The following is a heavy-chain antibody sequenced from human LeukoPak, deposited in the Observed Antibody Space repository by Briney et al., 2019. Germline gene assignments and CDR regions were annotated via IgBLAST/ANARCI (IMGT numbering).Heavy chain of an antibody. V-gene: IGHV3-30-3*01. CDR3: ARDRARHQLVENWFDP. CDR2: ISYDGSNK. J-gene: IGHJ5*02. Sequence: GGSLRLSCAASGFIFSSYPMHWVRQAPGKGLEWVAVISYDGSNKYYADSVKGRFTISRDNSKNTLDLQMNGLGPEDTAVYYCARDRARHQLVENWFDPWGQGTLVTVSS. CDR1: GFIFSSYP. D-gene: IGHD6-6*01.